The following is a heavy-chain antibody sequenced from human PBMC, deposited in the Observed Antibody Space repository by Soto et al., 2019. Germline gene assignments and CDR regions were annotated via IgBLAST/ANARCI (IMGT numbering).Heavy chain of an antibody. CDR2: IYHSGST. Sequence: SETLSLTCTVSGGSVSSGSYHWGWIRQPPGKGLEWIGYIYHSGSTSYNPSLKSRVTISVDTSKNQFSLSLTSVTAADTAVYYCARLSAAWFDPWGQGTLVTVSS. J-gene: IGHJ5*02. CDR3: ARLSAAWFDP. V-gene: IGHV4-61*01. D-gene: IGHD6-19*01. CDR1: GGSVSSGSYH.